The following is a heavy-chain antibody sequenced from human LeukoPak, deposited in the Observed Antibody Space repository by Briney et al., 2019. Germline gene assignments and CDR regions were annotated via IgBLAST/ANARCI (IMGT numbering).Heavy chain of an antibody. Sequence: PSETLSLTCTVSGGSISSSSYYWGWIRQPPGKGLEWIGSIYYSRSTYYNPSLKSRVTISVDTSKNQFSLKLSSVHAGDTAVYSCARVLSSRVTYFVYWGQETLASVSS. CDR3: ARVLSSRVTYFVY. J-gene: IGHJ4*02. D-gene: IGHD6-13*01. CDR1: GGSISSSSYY. V-gene: IGHV4-39*01. CDR2: IYYSRST.